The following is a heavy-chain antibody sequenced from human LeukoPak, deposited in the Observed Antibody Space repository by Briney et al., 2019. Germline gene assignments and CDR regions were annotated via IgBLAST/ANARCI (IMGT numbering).Heavy chain of an antibody. Sequence: GGSLRLSCAASGFTISSNYMSWVRQAPGKGLEWVSVIYSGGSTYYADSVKGRFTISRDNSKKTLYLQMNSLRAEDTAVYYCARDLTAYFDYWGQGTLVTVSS. J-gene: IGHJ4*02. CDR2: IYSGGST. CDR3: ARDLTAYFDY. CDR1: GFTISSNY. V-gene: IGHV3-66*01. D-gene: IGHD3-16*01.